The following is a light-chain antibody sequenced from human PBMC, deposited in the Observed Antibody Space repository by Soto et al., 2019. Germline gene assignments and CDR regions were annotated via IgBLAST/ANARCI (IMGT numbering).Light chain of an antibody. CDR3: QQYGGSPRT. Sequence: IVLTQSPGTLSLSPGERATLSCRASQSVSSNYLAWYLQKSGQAPRLLIYGASSRATGIPDRFSGSGSGTDFTLTISSLEPEDFAVYYCQQYGGSPRTFGQGTKVDIK. J-gene: IGKJ1*01. CDR2: GAS. V-gene: IGKV3-20*01. CDR1: QSVSSNY.